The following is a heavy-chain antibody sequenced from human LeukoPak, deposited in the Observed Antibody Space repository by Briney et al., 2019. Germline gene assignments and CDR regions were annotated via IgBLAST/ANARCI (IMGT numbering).Heavy chain of an antibody. V-gene: IGHV3-30*04. CDR1: GFTFSSYA. Sequence: GGSLRLSCAASGFTFSSYAMSWVRQAPGKGLEWVADISYDGSNKYYADSVKGRFTISRDNSKNTLYLQMNSLRAEDTAVYYCARDSQQLVLDYWGQGTLVTVSS. D-gene: IGHD6-13*01. J-gene: IGHJ4*02. CDR2: ISYDGSNK. CDR3: ARDSQQLVLDY.